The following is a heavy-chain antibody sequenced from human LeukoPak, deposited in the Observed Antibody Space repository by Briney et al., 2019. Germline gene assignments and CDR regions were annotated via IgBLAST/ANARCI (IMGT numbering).Heavy chain of an antibody. D-gene: IGHD1-7*01. J-gene: IGHJ6*02. V-gene: IGHV4-4*02. Sequence: PSGTLSLTCAVSGGSFSSSNWWTWVRQPPGKGLEWIGDIFHSGSTNYNASLKSRLTISIDKSKNQFSLKLSSVTAADTAVYYCARLELLRSGGLSTGRAWGMDVWGQGTTVTVSS. CDR2: IFHSGST. CDR3: ARLELLRSGGLSTGRAWGMDV. CDR1: GGSFSSSNW.